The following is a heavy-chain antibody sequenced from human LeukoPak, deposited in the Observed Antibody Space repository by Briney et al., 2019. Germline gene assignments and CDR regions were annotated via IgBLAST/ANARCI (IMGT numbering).Heavy chain of an antibody. CDR1: GFTFSNAC. Sequence: PGGSLRLSCAASGFTFSNACVSWVRQARGKGLEWVGLIRDKPDGGTTDYAAPVKGRFTISRDDSKSMMYLQMNSLKTEDTAVYYCTTDNAPGMDVWGQGTTVTVSS. CDR3: TTDNAPGMDV. CDR2: IRDKPDGGTT. D-gene: IGHD2-2*01. J-gene: IGHJ6*02. V-gene: IGHV3-15*01.